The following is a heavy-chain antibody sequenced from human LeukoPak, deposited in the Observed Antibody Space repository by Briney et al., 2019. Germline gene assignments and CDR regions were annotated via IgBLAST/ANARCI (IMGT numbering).Heavy chain of an antibody. CDR1: GFTFSSHS. CDR2: VREDGSEI. J-gene: IGHJ4*02. CDR3: ARLLHFERSVYRPVDF. D-gene: IGHD3-22*01. Sequence: PGGTLRLSCAASGFTFSSHSMNWVRQAPGKRLELVANVREDGSEINYADSVKGRFTISRDNARNSLYLQMNILRAEDTAIYFCARLLHFERSVYRPVDFWGQGTLVSVSS. V-gene: IGHV3-7*01.